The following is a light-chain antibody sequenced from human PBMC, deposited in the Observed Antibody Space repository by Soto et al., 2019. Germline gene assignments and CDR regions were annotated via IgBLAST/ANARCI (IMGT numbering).Light chain of an antibody. CDR2: SNI. J-gene: IGLJ3*02. CDR3: QSYDSSLGGSKGV. CDR1: SSDIGAGYD. Sequence: QSVLTQPPSMSGAPGQRVTISCTGSSSDIGAGYDVHWYQQFPGTAPKPLIYSNINRPSGVPDRFSGSKSGTSASLAITGLQAEDEADYYCQSYDSSLGGSKGVFGGGTKLTVL. V-gene: IGLV1-40*01.